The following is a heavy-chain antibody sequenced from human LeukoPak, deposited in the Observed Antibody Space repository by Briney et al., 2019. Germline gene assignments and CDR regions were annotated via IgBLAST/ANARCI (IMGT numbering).Heavy chain of an antibody. D-gene: IGHD5-18*01. Sequence: GGSLRLSCAASGFTFSNYWMSWVRQAPGKGREWVAHINKDGSEIYYVDSVKGRFTISRDNAKSSPYLQMNSLRAEDTAVYYCARSRSGYSYGYPDWGQGTLVTVSS. CDR2: INKDGSEI. CDR3: ARSRSGYSYGYPD. V-gene: IGHV3-7*03. J-gene: IGHJ4*02. CDR1: GFTFSNYW.